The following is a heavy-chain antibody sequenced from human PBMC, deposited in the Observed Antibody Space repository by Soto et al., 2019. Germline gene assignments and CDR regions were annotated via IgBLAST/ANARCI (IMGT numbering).Heavy chain of an antibody. CDR2: ISSSSSTI. J-gene: IGHJ6*02. CDR1: GFTFSSYS. Sequence: PGGSLRLSCAASGFTFSSYSMNWVRQAPGKGLEWVSYISSSSSTIYYADSVKGRFTISRDNAKNSLYLQMNSLRDEDTTVYYCARLRTIFGNYGMDVWGQGTTVTVSS. CDR3: ARLRTIFGNYGMDV. V-gene: IGHV3-48*02. D-gene: IGHD3-3*01.